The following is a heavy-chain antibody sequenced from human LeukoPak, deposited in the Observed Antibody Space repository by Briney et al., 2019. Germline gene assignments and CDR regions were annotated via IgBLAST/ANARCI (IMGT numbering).Heavy chain of an antibody. CDR1: GFTFGDYG. CDR3: ARDGDTVLTRGYYYYMDV. V-gene: IGHV3-20*04. CDR2: INWNGGST. D-gene: IGHD4-23*01. J-gene: IGHJ6*03. Sequence: GGSLRLSCAASGFTFGDYGMSWVRQAPGKGLEWVSGINWNGGSTGYADSVKGRFTISRDNAKNSLYLQMNSLRAEDTALYYCARDGDTVLTRGYYYYMDVWGKGTTVTVSS.